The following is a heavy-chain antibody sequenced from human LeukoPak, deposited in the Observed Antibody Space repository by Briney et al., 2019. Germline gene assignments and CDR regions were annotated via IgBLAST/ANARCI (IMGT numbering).Heavy chain of an antibody. Sequence: PGGSLRLSCAASGFTFSSYGMHWVRQAPGKGLEWVAVISYDGSNKYYADSVKGRFTISRDNSKNTLYLQMNSLRVEDTAVYYCAKDWAVATYLYYYMDVWGKGTTVTVSS. CDR3: AKDWAVATYLYYYMDV. D-gene: IGHD6-19*01. V-gene: IGHV3-30*18. CDR1: GFTFSSYG. J-gene: IGHJ6*03. CDR2: ISYDGSNK.